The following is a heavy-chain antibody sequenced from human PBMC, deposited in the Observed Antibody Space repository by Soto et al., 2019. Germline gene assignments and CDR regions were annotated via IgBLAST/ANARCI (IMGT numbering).Heavy chain of an antibody. V-gene: IGHV1-46*03. CDR2: INPSGGST. D-gene: IGHD3-10*01. J-gene: IGHJ6*02. CDR3: ARDRSEEYYGSGSPYYYYGMDV. CDR1: GYTFTSYA. Sequence: GASVKVSCKASGYTFTSYAMHWVRQAPGQGLEWMGIINPSGGSTSYAQKFQGRVTMTRGTSTSTVYMELSSLRSEDRAVYYCARDRSEEYYGSGSPYYYYGMDVWGQGTTVTVSS.